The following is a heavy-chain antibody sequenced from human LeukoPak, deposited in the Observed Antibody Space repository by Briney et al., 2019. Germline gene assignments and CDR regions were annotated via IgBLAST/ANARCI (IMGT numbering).Heavy chain of an antibody. CDR2: ISYGGSNK. D-gene: IGHD3-22*01. CDR3: ARPRDSSGSDAFDI. Sequence: PGGSLRLSCAASGFTFSSYAMHWVRQAPGKGLEWVAVISYGGSNKYYADSVKGRFTISRDNSKNTLYLQMNSLRAEDTAVYYCARPRDSSGSDAFDIWGQGTMVTVSS. J-gene: IGHJ3*02. CDR1: GFTFSSYA. V-gene: IGHV3-30*04.